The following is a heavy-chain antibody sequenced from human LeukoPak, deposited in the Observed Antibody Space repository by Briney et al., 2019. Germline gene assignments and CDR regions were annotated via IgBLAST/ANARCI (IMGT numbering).Heavy chain of an antibody. J-gene: IGHJ4*02. V-gene: IGHV1-18*01. CDR1: GYTFTSYG. D-gene: IGHD1-26*01. Sequence: GASVKVSCKASGYTFTSYGISWVRQAPGQGLEWMGWISAYNGNTNYAQKLQGRVTMTTDTSTSTAYMELRSLRSDDTAVYYCARVYSGSYYAGSFFDYWGQGTLVTVSS. CDR3: ARVYSGSYYAGSFFDY. CDR2: ISAYNGNT.